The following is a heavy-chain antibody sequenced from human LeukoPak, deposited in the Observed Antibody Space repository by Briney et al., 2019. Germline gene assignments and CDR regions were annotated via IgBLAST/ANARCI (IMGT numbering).Heavy chain of an antibody. CDR2: IYHSGST. D-gene: IGHD6-19*01. CDR3: ARSFYNSGWSDAFDI. CDR1: GGSISSGGYY. Sequence: PSQTLSLTCTVSGGSISSGGYYWSWIRQPPGKGLEWIGYIYHSGSTYYNPSLKSRVTISVDRSKSQCSLKLSSVTAADTAVYYCARSFYNSGWSDAFDIWGQGTMVTVSS. V-gene: IGHV4-30-2*01. J-gene: IGHJ3*02.